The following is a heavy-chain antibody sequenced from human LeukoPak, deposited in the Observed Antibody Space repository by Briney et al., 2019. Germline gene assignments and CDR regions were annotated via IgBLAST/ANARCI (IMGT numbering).Heavy chain of an antibody. CDR3: ANNYGSGSQYYFDY. CDR1: GYTFTGYY. Sequence: ASVKVSCKXSGYTFTGYYMHWVRQTPGQGLEWMGLINPNNGGTNYSQKFQGRVTMTRDTSISTAYMELSRLRSDDTAVYYCANNYGSGSQYYFDYWGQGTLVTVSS. CDR2: INPNNGGT. D-gene: IGHD3-10*01. J-gene: IGHJ4*02. V-gene: IGHV1-2*06.